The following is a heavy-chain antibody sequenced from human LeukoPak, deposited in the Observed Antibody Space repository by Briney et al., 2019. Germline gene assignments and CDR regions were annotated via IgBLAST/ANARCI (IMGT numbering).Heavy chain of an antibody. Sequence: GGSLRLSCAAFGYTFTSYWMSWVRQAPGKGLEWVANIKQDGSEKYYVDSVKGRFTISRDNAEKSLYLQMNSLRAEDTAVYYCARDNMKDEGLAAAGTDYWGQGTLVTVSS. CDR2: IKQDGSEK. V-gene: IGHV3-7*01. D-gene: IGHD6-13*01. CDR3: ARDNMKDEGLAAAGTDY. J-gene: IGHJ4*02. CDR1: GYTFTSYW.